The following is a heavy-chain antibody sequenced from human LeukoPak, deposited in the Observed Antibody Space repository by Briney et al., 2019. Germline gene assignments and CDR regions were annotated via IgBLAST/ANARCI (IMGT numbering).Heavy chain of an antibody. CDR2: INHSGST. CDR3: ARNYYGSGGVGY. D-gene: IGHD3-10*01. CDR1: GGSFSGYY. Sequence: SETLSLTCAVYGGSFSGYYWSWIRQPPGKGLEWIGEINHSGSTNYNPSLKNRVTISVDTSKNQFSLKLSSVTAADTAVYYCARNYYGSGGVGYWGQGTLVTVSS. J-gene: IGHJ4*02. V-gene: IGHV4-34*01.